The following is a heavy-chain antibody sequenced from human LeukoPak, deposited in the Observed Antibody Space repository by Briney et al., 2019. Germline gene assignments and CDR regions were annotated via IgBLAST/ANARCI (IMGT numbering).Heavy chain of an antibody. D-gene: IGHD1-1*01. CDR3: ARDIATVQHQD. Sequence: ASVRVSRKTSGYTFTSYGISWVRQAPGQGLEWMGWISAYNGNTNYVQKFRGRVAMTTDTSTSTVYMDLRSLRSDDTAVYYCARDIATVQHQDWGQGTLVTDSS. J-gene: IGHJ4*02. CDR2: ISAYNGNT. V-gene: IGHV1-18*01. CDR1: GYTFTSYG.